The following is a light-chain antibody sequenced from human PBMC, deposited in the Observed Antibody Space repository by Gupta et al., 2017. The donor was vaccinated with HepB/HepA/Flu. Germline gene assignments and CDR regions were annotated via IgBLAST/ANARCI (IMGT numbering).Light chain of an antibody. V-gene: IGLV2-11*01. CDR3: CSYAGSYTFVV. J-gene: IGLJ2*01. CDR2: DVS. Sequence: QSALTQPRSVSGSPGPSVTISCTGTSSDVGGYNYVSWYQQHPGKAPKLMIYDVSKRPSGVPDRFSGSKSGNTASLTISGLQAEDEADYYCCSYAGSYTFVVFGGGTKLTAL. CDR1: SSDVGGYNY.